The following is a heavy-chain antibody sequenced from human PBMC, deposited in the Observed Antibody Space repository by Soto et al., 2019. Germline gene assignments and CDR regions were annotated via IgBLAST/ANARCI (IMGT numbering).Heavy chain of an antibody. CDR1: GFTFISYA. D-gene: IGHD4-17*01. V-gene: IGHV3-23*01. J-gene: IGHJ4*02. CDR3: ARGSAYSDHDLEY. Sequence: GGSLRLSCASSGFTFISYAMTWVRQAPGKGLEWVSGVSGTGGSAYYADSVKGRFTISRDKSTNTLYLHMNSLRAEDTAVYYCARGSAYSDHDLEYWGQGTLVTVSS. CDR2: VSGTGGSA.